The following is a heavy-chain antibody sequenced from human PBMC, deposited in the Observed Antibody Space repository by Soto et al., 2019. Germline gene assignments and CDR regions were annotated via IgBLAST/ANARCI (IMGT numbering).Heavy chain of an antibody. CDR2: ISPDGSEK. Sequence: GSLRLSCAASGFTFSSIWMDWVRQAPGKGLEWLANISPDGSEKHYVDSVQGRFTISRDNAKNSLYLQMSSLTAEDSALYYCSRSLDSWGQGTRVTVLL. V-gene: IGHV3-7*01. CDR1: GFTFSSIW. J-gene: IGHJ4*02. CDR3: SRSLDS.